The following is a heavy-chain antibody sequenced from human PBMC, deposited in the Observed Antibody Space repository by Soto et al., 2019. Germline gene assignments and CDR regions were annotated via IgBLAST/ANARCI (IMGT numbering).Heavy chain of an antibody. CDR2: IYYSGST. J-gene: IGHJ6*02. CDR3: ARLRTTFHYGMDV. V-gene: IGHV4-39*01. D-gene: IGHD1-7*01. Sequence: QLQLQESGPGLVKPSETLSLTCTVSGASISSSRYYWGWVRQPPGKGLEWLGGIYYSGSTSYNPSLKSRVTISVDTSKKQFFLRLSSVAAADTAVYYCARLRTTFHYGMDVWGPGTTVTVSS. CDR1: GASISSSRYY.